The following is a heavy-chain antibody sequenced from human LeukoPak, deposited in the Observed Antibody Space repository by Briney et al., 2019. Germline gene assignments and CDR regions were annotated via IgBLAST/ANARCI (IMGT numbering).Heavy chain of an antibody. J-gene: IGHJ4*02. V-gene: IGHV4-59*01. CDR1: GGSINSYY. CDR3: ARGNAN. Sequence: SETLSHTCTVSGGSINSYYWSWIRQPPGKGLEWIGYISYSGSTNYNPSLKSRVTISLDTSRTQFFLKLSSVTAADTALYYCARGNANWGQGTLVTVSS. CDR2: ISYSGST.